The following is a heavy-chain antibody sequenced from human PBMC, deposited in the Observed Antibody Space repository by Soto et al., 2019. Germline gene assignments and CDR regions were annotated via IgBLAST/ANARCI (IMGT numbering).Heavy chain of an antibody. J-gene: IGHJ1*01. Sequence: QVQMVQSGPEVKKPGASVKISCKASEQTITGHYIQWVRQAPGQGLEWMGWINPKGDGKKYAQHFQGRITETRDTSINTCYMELRALTSDDTAVYYCASVPLSYTSNEYLEHWGQGTLVTVSS. CDR1: EQTITGHY. CDR2: INPKGDGK. V-gene: IGHV1-2*02. D-gene: IGHD4-4*01. CDR3: ASVPLSYTSNEYLEH.